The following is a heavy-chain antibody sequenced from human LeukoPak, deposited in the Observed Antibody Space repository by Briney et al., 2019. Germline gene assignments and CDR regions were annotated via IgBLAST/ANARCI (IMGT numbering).Heavy chain of an antibody. D-gene: IGHD3-10*01. Sequence: SETLFLTCTVSGGSISSDYWQWLRQPPGKGLEWIGYIYNSGSNNYNPSLKSRVTISIDTSKNQFSLKLTSVTAADTAVYYCATRGYWGQGTLVTVSS. CDR3: ATRGY. J-gene: IGHJ4*02. CDR2: IYNSGSN. CDR1: GGSISSDY. V-gene: IGHV4-59*08.